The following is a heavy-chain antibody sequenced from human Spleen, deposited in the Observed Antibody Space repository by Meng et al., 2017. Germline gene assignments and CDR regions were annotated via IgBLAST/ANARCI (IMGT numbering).Heavy chain of an antibody. J-gene: IGHJ3*02. CDR1: GGTFSSYA. CDR2: IIPILGTA. CDR3: ARVASVTTNAFDI. V-gene: IGHV1-69*05. D-gene: IGHD4-17*01. Sequence: SVKVSCKASGGTFSSYAISWVRQAPGQGLEWMGGIIPILGTANYAQKFQGRVTITTDESTSTAYMELSSLRSEDTAVYYCARVASVTTNAFDIWGQGTMVTVSS.